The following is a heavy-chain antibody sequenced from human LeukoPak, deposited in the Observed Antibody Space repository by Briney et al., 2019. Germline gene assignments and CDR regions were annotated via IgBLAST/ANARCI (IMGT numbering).Heavy chain of an antibody. CDR2: ITASDGRT. CDR1: GFSFSSYA. CDR3: ARDRRVPDDVFDI. Sequence: PGGSLRLSCAASGFSFSSYAMSCVRQAPGKGLEWVSYITASDGRTWYPDSVKGRLTISRDNSKNMLYLQMNSLRAEDTAVYYCARDRRVPDDVFDIWGQGTMVTVSS. V-gene: IGHV3-23*01. J-gene: IGHJ3*02.